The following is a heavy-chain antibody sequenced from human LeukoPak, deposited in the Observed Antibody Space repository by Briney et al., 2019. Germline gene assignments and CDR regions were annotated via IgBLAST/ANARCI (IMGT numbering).Heavy chain of an antibody. V-gene: IGHV4-59*01. CDR2: IYYNGVP. Sequence: SETLSLTCTVSGVSINNYYWSWIRQPPGRGLEWLGYIYYNGVPNYNPSLKSRLTISVDTSKNQFSLKLTSVTAADTAEYYCARLHALRAEEFDPWGQGTLVTVSS. J-gene: IGHJ5*02. CDR3: ARLHALRAEEFDP. D-gene: IGHD3-16*01. CDR1: GVSINNYY.